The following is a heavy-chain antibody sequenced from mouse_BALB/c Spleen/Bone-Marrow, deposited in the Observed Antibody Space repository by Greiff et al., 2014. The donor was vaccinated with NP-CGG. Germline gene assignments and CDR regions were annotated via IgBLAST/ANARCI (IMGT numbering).Heavy chain of an antibody. CDR2: IYPGNSDT. J-gene: IGHJ4*01. V-gene: IGHV1-5*01. CDR3: TRVTMAMDY. Sequence: VQLQQSGTVLTRPGASVKMSCKASGYNFTSYWMHWVKQRPGQGLEWIGAIYPGNSDTSYNQKFKGKAKLTAVTSATTAYMEFSSLTNEDSAVYYCTRVTMAMDYWGQGTSVTVSS. D-gene: IGHD1-1*02. CDR1: GYNFTSYW.